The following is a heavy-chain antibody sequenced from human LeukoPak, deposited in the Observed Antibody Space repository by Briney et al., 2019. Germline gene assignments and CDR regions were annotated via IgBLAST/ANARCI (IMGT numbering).Heavy chain of an antibody. Sequence: SETLSFTGTVSGYSISSGYYWGWIRQPPGKGLEWIGSIYHSGSTYYNPSLKSRVTISVDTSKNQLSLKLSSVTAADTAVYYCARGDRLLEWLFWFDPWGQGTLVTVSS. CDR2: IYHSGST. CDR3: ARGDRLLEWLFWFDP. V-gene: IGHV4-38-2*02. CDR1: GYSISSGYY. D-gene: IGHD3-3*01. J-gene: IGHJ5*02.